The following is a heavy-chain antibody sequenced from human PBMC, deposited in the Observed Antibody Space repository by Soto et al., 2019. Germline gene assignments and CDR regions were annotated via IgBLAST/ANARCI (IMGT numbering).Heavy chain of an antibody. CDR2: IYPGDSDT. CDR3: ARPMTTVTTPYYYYYYGMDV. V-gene: IGHV5-51*01. D-gene: IGHD4-17*01. J-gene: IGHJ6*02. Sequence: PGESLKISCKGSGYSLTSYWIGWVRQMPGKGLEWMGIIYPGDSDTRYSPSFQGQVTISADKSISTTYLQWSSLKASDTAMYYCARPMTTVTTPYYYYYYGMDVWGQGTTVTVSS. CDR1: GYSLTSYW.